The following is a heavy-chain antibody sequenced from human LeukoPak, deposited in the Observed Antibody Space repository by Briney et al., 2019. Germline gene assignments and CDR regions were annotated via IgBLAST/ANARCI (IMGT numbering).Heavy chain of an antibody. D-gene: IGHD3-22*01. V-gene: IGHV3-48*04. Sequence: GGSLRLSCAASGFTFSNYSMNWVRQAPGKGLEWLSYISRSSSTIYYADSVKGRFTISRDNAKNSLYLQMDSLRAEDTAVYYCARVFNYYDTTGDEHWGQGTLVTVSS. CDR2: ISRSSSTI. CDR3: ARVFNYYDTTGDEH. J-gene: IGHJ1*01. CDR1: GFTFSNYS.